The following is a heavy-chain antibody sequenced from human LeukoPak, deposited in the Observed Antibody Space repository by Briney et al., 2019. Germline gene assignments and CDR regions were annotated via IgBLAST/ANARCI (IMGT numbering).Heavy chain of an antibody. CDR3: ARRTYDVLTGTPSSVRKNWFDS. D-gene: IGHD3-9*01. J-gene: IGHJ5*01. CDR1: AYSFTSYW. V-gene: IGHV5-51*01. Sequence: GESLKISCKGSAYSFTSYWIGWVRPMPGKGLEWMGISYPGDSHPRYSPSFQGQVTISADKSISTAYLQWTSLKVSDTAMYYCARRTYDVLTGTPSSVRKNWFDSWGQGTLVTVSS. CDR2: SYPGDSHP.